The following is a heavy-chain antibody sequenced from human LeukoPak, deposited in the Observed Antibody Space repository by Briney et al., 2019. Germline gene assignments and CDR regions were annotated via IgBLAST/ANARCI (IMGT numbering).Heavy chain of an antibody. Sequence: SDTLSLTCTVSGGSNSSYYWSWIRQPPGKGLEWIGYIYYSGSTNYNPSLKSRVTISLDTSKNQFSLKLNSVTAADTAVYYCARVGQYCGGDCYSEGWFDPWGQGTLVTVSS. V-gene: IGHV4-59*01. D-gene: IGHD2-21*02. J-gene: IGHJ5*02. CDR3: ARVGQYCGGDCYSEGWFDP. CDR1: GGSNSSYY. CDR2: IYYSGST.